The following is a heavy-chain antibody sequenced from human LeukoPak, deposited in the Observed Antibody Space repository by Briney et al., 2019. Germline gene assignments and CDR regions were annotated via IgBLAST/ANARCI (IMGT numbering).Heavy chain of an antibody. V-gene: IGHV3-23*01. CDR2: ISGSGGST. D-gene: IGHD3-10*01. CDR3: AEGRGAFDI. CDR1: RFTFSSYA. Sequence: GGSLRLSCTASRFTFSSYAMSWVRQAPGKGLEWVSTISGSGGSTYYADSVKGRFTISRDNSKNTLYLQMNSLRAEDTAVYYCAEGRGAFDIWGQGTMVTVSS. J-gene: IGHJ3*02.